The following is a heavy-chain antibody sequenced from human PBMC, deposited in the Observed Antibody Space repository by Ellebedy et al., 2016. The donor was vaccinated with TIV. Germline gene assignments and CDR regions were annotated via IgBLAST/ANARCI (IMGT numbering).Heavy chain of an antibody. CDR1: GYTFTSYG. CDR2: IIPIFGTA. CDR3: ASGSSYNWFDP. D-gene: IGHD1-1*01. Sequence: SVKVSXKASGYTFTSYGISWVRQAPGQGLEWMGGIIPIFGTANYAQKFQGRVTITADKSTSTAYMELSSLRSEDTAVYYCASGSSYNWFDPWGQGTLVTVSS. J-gene: IGHJ5*02. V-gene: IGHV1-69*06.